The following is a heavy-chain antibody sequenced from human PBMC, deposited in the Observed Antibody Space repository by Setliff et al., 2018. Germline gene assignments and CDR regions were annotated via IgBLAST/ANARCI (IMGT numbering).Heavy chain of an antibody. CDR3: ARDGVFYAMDV. J-gene: IGHJ6*02. Sequence: GESLKISCAASGFDFSYYYMSWARQAPGKGLEWISKISGDGSTIFQADSVRGRFTISRDNAKNSLFLQMNSLRADDTAVYYCARDGVFYAMDVWGQGTTVTVSS. CDR2: ISGDGSTI. V-gene: IGHV3-11*04. D-gene: IGHD2-2*01. CDR1: GFDFSYYY.